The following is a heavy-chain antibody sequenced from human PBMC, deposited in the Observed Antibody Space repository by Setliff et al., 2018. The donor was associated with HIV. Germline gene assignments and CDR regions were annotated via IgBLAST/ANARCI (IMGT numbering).Heavy chain of an antibody. V-gene: IGHV3-48*03. CDR2: VSSTGETI. Sequence: GGSLRLSCVASGFMFGDFEMNWVRQAPGKGVEWVSLVSSTGETIYYADSVKGRFTISRDNPKNSLYAQVKSLSVEDTALSYCARSPDHNFFSVLGWGQGTLVTVSS. D-gene: IGHD3-16*01. J-gene: IGHJ4*02. CDR3: ARSPDHNFFSVLG. CDR1: GFMFGDFE.